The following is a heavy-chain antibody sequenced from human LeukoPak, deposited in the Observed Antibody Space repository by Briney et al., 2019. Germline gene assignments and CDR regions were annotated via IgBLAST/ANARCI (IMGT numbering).Heavy chain of an antibody. V-gene: IGHV3-20*01. J-gene: IGHJ4*02. CDR2: INWNGGST. D-gene: IGHD3-22*01. CDR3: ARGSPYYDSTGIDY. Sequence: GGSLRLSCAASGFTFDDYGMSWVRQAPGKGLEWVSGINWNGGSTGYADSVKGRFTISRDNAKNSLYLQMNSLRAEDTALYHRARGSPYYDSTGIDYWGQGTLVTVSS. CDR1: GFTFDDYG.